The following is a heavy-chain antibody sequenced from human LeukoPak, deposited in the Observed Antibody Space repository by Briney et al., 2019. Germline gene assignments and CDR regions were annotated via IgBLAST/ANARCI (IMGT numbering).Heavy chain of an antibody. V-gene: IGHV4-39*01. D-gene: IGHD3-22*01. CDR3: ARRRYYDGTGYLE. Sequence: SETLSLTCSVSGDSVSRSDSYWDWIRQPPGKWLEWIGTIYYSGRTYYSPSLKSRVTMSVDPSNNQFSLNLRSVTAADTALYYCARRRYYDGTGYLEWGQGTLLSVSS. CDR1: GDSVSRSDSY. J-gene: IGHJ1*01. CDR2: IYYSGRT.